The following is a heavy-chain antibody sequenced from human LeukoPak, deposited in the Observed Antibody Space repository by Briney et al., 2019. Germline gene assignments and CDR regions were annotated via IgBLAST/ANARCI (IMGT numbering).Heavy chain of an antibody. CDR1: GGSISSADYY. V-gene: IGHV4-30-4*01. Sequence: SETLSLTCTVSGGSISSADYYWSCIRQPPGKGLECIGYIYYTGSAYYNPSLLSRVTISLDTSKNQFYLKLTSLTAADTAVYFCARDRGFYSRSYYGQLDYWGQGTLVTVSS. D-gene: IGHD3-10*01. CDR3: ARDRGFYSRSYYGQLDY. J-gene: IGHJ4*02. CDR2: IYYTGSA.